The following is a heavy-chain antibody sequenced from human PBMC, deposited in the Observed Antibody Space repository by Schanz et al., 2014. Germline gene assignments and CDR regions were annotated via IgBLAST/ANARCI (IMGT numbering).Heavy chain of an antibody. J-gene: IGHJ4*02. CDR1: GFSFSTYA. CDR3: ARGTPFLCDY. Sequence: QVQLVESGGGVVQPGRSLRLSCAASGFSFSTYAMHWVRQAPGKGLEWVAVILYDGSKTYYADSVKGRFTISRDSARNSLYLQMSSLRAEDTAVYYCARGTPFLCDYWGQGTLVTVSS. V-gene: IGHV3-33*08. D-gene: IGHD3-16*01. CDR2: ILYDGSKT.